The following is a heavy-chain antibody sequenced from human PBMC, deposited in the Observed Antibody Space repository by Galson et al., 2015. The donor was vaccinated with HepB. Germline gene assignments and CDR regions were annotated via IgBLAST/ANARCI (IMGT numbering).Heavy chain of an antibody. CDR2: MNPNSGNT. CDR1: GYTFTSYD. V-gene: IGHV1-8*01. Sequence: SVKVSCKASGYTFTSYDINWVRQATGQGLEWMGWMNPNSGNTGYAQKFQGRVTMTRNTSISTAYMELSSLRSEDTAVYDCARADDYVWGSYRYSFDYWGQGTLVTVSS. CDR3: ARADDYVWGSYRYSFDY. J-gene: IGHJ4*02. D-gene: IGHD3-16*02.